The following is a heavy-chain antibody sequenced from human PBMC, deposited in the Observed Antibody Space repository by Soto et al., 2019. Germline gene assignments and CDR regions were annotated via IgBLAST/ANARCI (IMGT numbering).Heavy chain of an antibody. Sequence: QVQLVESGGGVVQPGRSLRLSCAASGFTFSSYGMHWVRQAPGKGLEWVAVIWYDGSNKYYADSVKGRFTISRDNSKNTLYLQMNSLRAEDTAVYYCAREVLCSGYDRKYYYYGMDVWGQGTTVTVSS. CDR1: GFTFSSYG. D-gene: IGHD5-12*01. CDR2: IWYDGSNK. CDR3: AREVLCSGYDRKYYYYGMDV. J-gene: IGHJ6*02. V-gene: IGHV3-33*01.